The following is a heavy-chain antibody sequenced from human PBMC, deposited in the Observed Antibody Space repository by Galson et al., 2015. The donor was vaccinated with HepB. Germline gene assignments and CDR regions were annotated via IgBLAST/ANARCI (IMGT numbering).Heavy chain of an antibody. J-gene: IGHJ4*02. CDR2: FDPEDGET. D-gene: IGHD3-22*01. V-gene: IGHV1-24*01. CDR3: AALRSYYDSSGYFGIFDY. CDR1: RYTLTELS. Sequence: SEKVSCKLSRYTLTELSMHWLRQAPGKGLEWMGGFDPEDGETIYGQKFHDQVTMTEDTSTDPAYMELCSLRSEATAEDYVAALRSYYDSSGYFGIFDYWGQGTLVTVSS.